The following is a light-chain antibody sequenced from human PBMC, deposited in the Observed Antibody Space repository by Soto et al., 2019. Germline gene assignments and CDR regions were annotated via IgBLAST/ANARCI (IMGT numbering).Light chain of an antibody. V-gene: IGLV2-14*01. CDR2: EVR. J-gene: IGLJ3*02. Sequence: QSALTQPASVSGSAGQSITISCSGTMRDVGAYNLVSWYQQHPGTAPKLIIYEVRNRPSGISSRFSGSRSGNTASLTISVLQSEDEGDYYCGAYSARSTLVFGGGTKVTVL. CDR3: GAYSARSTLV. CDR1: MRDVGAYNL.